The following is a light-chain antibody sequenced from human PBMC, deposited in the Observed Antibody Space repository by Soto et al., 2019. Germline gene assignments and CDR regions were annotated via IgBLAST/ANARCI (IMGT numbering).Light chain of an antibody. V-gene: IGLV2-8*01. CDR1: SSDVGAYNS. Sequence: QSALTQPPSASGSPGQSVTISCTGTSSDVGAYNSVSWYQQYPGKAPKLMIYEGSKRPSGVPDRFSGSKSGNTASLTVSGLQAEDEADYHCSSYVGRDIWVFGGGTKVTVL. J-gene: IGLJ3*02. CDR3: SSYVGRDIWV. CDR2: EGS.